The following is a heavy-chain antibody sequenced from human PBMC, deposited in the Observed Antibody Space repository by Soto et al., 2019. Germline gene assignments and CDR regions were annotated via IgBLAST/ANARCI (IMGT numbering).Heavy chain of an antibody. CDR2: IKYDGAEK. Sequence: GGSLRLSCAASGFTFSDYWMNWVRQAPGKGLEWVASIKYDGAEKSYVDSVKGRFTISRDNPKNSVYLQMDSLRAEDTAVYYCAKVLLWFCELFPWGQGTLVTVSS. CDR3: AKVLLWFCELFP. V-gene: IGHV3-7*05. J-gene: IGHJ5*02. D-gene: IGHD3-10*01. CDR1: GFTFSDYW.